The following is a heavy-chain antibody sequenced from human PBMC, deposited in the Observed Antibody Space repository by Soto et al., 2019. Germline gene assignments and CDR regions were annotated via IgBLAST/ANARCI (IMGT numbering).Heavy chain of an antibody. CDR1: GYTFTSYD. CDR2: MNPNSGNT. D-gene: IGHD3-3*01. J-gene: IGHJ6*03. CDR3: ASALTFYDFWSGYPFYYYYYYIDV. Sequence: ASVKVSCKASGYTFTSYDINWVRQATGQGLEWMGWMNPNSGNTGYAQKYKGRATMTRNTSISTAYMELGCLRSEDTAVYYCASALTFYDFWSGYPFYYYYYYIDVWGKGTTVTVSS. V-gene: IGHV1-8*01.